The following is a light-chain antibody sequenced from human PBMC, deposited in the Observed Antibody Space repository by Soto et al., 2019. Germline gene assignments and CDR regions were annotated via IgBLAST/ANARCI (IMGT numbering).Light chain of an antibody. J-gene: IGKJ1*01. CDR1: QGISNY. CDR3: QKYNSAPQT. CDR2: AAS. Sequence: DIQLTQSPSTLSASVRDRVTITCRASQGISNYLAWYQQKPGKVPKLLIYAASTLQSGVPSRFSGSGSGTDFTLTISSLQPEDVATYYCQKYNSAPQTFGQGAKVDIK. V-gene: IGKV1-27*01.